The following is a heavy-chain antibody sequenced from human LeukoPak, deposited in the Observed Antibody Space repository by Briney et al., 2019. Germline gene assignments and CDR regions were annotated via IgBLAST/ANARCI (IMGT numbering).Heavy chain of an antibody. D-gene: IGHD5-24*01. CDR1: GFTFSDYY. V-gene: IGHV3-11*04. CDR2: ISSSGSTI. J-gene: IGHJ5*02. CDR3: AGPRDGYNPNWFDP. Sequence: GGSLRLSCAASGFTFSDYYMSWIRQAPGKGLEWVSYISSSGSTIYYADSVKGRFTISRDNAKNSLYLQMNSLRAEDTAVYYCAGPRDGYNPNWFDPWGQGTLVTVSS.